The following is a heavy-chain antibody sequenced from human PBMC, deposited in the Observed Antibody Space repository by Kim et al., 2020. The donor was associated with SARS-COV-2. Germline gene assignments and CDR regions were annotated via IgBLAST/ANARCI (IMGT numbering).Heavy chain of an antibody. CDR1: GFTFSSYW. D-gene: IGHD2-2*01. J-gene: IGHJ6*02. CDR3: AREGYCSSTSCDDTYGMDV. V-gene: IGHV3-74*01. Sequence: GGSLRLSCAASGFTFSSYWMHWVRQAPGKGLVWVSRINSDGSSTSYADSVKGRFTISRDNAKNTLYLQMNSLRAEDTAVYYCAREGYCSSTSCDDTYGMDVWGQGTTVTVSS. CDR2: INSDGSST.